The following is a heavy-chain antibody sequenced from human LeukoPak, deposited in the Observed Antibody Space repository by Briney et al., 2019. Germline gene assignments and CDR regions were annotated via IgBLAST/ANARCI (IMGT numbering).Heavy chain of an antibody. CDR2: IGDNAGDT. Sequence: GGSLRLSCAASGFTFNNYAMSWVRQAPGKGLEWVSAIGDNAGDTKYADSVKGRFTISRDNSRNTLYLQLNSLRVEDTAIYYCGRDWNLDYWGQGTLVTVSS. V-gene: IGHV3-23*01. D-gene: IGHD1-1*01. CDR3: GRDWNLDY. CDR1: GFTFNNYA. J-gene: IGHJ4*02.